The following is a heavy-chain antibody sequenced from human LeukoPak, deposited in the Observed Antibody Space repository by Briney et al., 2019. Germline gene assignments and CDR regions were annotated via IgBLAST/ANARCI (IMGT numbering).Heavy chain of an antibody. CDR2: NNNDGSST. V-gene: IGHV3-74*01. J-gene: IGHJ4*02. CDR3: ARDPPRGYSGYGIDH. D-gene: IGHD5-12*01. CDR1: GFTFSSYW. Sequence: PGGSLRLPCAASGFTFSSYWMHWVRQAPGKGLVWFSRNNNDGSSTNYADSVKGRFTISRDNAKNTLYLQMNSLRAEDTAVYYCARDPPRGYSGYGIDHWGQGTLVTVSS.